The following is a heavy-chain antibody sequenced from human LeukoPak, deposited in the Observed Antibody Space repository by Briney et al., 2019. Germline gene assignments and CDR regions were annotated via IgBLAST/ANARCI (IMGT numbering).Heavy chain of an antibody. D-gene: IGHD2/OR15-2a*01. J-gene: IGHJ4*02. CDR3: ARRAKSAYYFDY. Sequence: PSETLSLTCTVSAGSMSGYCWSWIRQPPGKGLEWIGYIFSSGATNYNPSLKSRVTISVDTSKNQFSLKLSSVTAADTAVYYCARRAKSAYYFDYWGQGTVVTVSS. V-gene: IGHV4-59*08. CDR2: IFSSGAT. CDR1: AGSMSGYC.